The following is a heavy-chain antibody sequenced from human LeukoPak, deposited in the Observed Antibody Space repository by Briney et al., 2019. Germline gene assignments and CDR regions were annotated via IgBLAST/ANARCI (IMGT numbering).Heavy chain of an antibody. J-gene: IGHJ6*02. D-gene: IGHD6-13*01. CDR3: ARDSTYSSSWHVLLPQNYYYYGMDV. CDR1: GGSISSSSYY. V-gene: IGHV4-39*07. CDR2: IYYSGST. Sequence: SETLSLTCTVSGGSISSSSYYWGWIRQPPGKGLEWIGSIYYSGSTYYNPSLKSRVTISVDTSKNQFSLKLSSVTAADTAVYYCARDSTYSSSWHVLLPQNYYYYGMDVWGQGTTVTVSS.